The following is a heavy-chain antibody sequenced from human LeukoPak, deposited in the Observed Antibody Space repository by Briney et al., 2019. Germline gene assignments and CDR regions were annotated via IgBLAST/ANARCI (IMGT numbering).Heavy chain of an antibody. CDR2: IYYSGST. Sequence: PSETLSLTCTVSGGSVSRSPYYWGWIRQPPGKGLEWIGNIYYSGSTYYNPSLKSRVTISVDTSKNQFSLKLSSVTAADTAVYYCARGMVAATRIYYYYYYYMDVWGKGTTVTVSS. D-gene: IGHD2-15*01. CDR3: ARGMVAATRIYYYYYYYMDV. CDR1: GGSVSRSPYY. V-gene: IGHV4-39*07. J-gene: IGHJ6*03.